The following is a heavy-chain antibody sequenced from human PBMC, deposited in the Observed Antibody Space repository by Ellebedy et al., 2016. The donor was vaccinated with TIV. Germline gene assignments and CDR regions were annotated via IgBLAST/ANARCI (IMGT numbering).Heavy chain of an antibody. Sequence: GESLKISXAASGFTFSNFAMHWVRQAPGKGLEWVAVISYDESDKFYADSVKGRFTLSRDNSRNTLYLHMNSLRVEDTAVYYCARDFDSHILFYFDCWGQGTLVTVSS. CDR2: ISYDESDK. CDR1: GFTFSNFA. V-gene: IGHV3-30-3*01. CDR3: ARDFDSHILFYFDC. J-gene: IGHJ4*02. D-gene: IGHD4-11*01.